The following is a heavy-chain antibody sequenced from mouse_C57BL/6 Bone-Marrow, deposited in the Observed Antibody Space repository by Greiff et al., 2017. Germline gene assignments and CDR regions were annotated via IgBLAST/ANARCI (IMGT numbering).Heavy chain of an antibody. CDR1: GFNIKDDY. Sequence: EVQLVESGAELVRPGASVKLSCTASGFNIKDDYMPWVKQRPEQGLEWIGWIDPENGDTEYASKFQGKATITADTSSNTAYLQLSSLTSEDTAVYYCTTGYYFDYWGQGTTLTVSS. J-gene: IGHJ2*01. CDR2: IDPENGDT. CDR3: TTGYYFDY. V-gene: IGHV14-4*01.